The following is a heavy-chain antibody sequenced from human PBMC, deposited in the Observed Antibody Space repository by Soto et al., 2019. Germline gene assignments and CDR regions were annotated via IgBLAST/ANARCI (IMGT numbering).Heavy chain of an antibody. J-gene: IGHJ4*02. CDR3: ATVGSTGYYSLFDY. D-gene: IGHD3-22*01. Sequence: SETLSLTCTVSGGSISSYYWSWIRQPPGKGLEWIGYIYYSGSTNYNPSLKSRVTISVDTSKNQFSLKLSSVTAADTAVYYCATVGSTGYYSLFDYWGQGTLVPVSP. CDR1: GGSISSYY. V-gene: IGHV4-59*01. CDR2: IYYSGST.